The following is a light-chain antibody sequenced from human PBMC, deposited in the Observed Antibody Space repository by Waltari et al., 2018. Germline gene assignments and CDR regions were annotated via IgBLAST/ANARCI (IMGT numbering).Light chain of an antibody. CDR3: QHYYKIPRT. V-gene: IGKV1-NL1*01. CDR2: ETS. Sequence: DIQITQSPSSLSASVGDRVNITCRASQYIGDSLAWYQQSPGKAPTLLLSETSRLQSGVPSRFSGSRSGTDYTLTISSLQPEDFATYYCQHYYKIPRTFGQGTTVEVK. J-gene: IGKJ1*01. CDR1: QYIGDS.